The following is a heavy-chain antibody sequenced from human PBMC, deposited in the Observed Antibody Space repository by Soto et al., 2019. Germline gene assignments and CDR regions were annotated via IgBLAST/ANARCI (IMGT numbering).Heavy chain of an antibody. V-gene: IGHV1-69*08. D-gene: IGHD3-10*01. J-gene: IGHJ6*02. CDR1: GGTFSSYT. Sequence: QVQLVQSGAEVKKPGSSVKVSCKASGGTFSSYTISWVRQAPGQGLEWMGRIIPILGIANYAQKFQGRVTITADKYPRTAYMELSSLRSEDTAVDYWARDLLLWFGDQGSRSMDVWGQGTTVTVSS. CDR2: IIPILGIA. CDR3: ARDLLLWFGDQGSRSMDV.